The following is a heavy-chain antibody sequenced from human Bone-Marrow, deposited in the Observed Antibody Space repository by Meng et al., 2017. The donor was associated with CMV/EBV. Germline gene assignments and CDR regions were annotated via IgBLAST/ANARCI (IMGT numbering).Heavy chain of an antibody. J-gene: IGHJ4*02. CDR1: GFTLSEYY. D-gene: IGHD5-12*01. Sequence: GSCGFTLSEYYRSWSRQAPGKGLEWVSYISSSGSTIYYADSVKGRFTISRDNAKNSLYLQMNSLRAEDTAVYYCASRVGYERGGVYWGQGTLVTVSS. CDR2: ISSSGSTI. V-gene: IGHV3-11*01. CDR3: ASRVGYERGGVY.